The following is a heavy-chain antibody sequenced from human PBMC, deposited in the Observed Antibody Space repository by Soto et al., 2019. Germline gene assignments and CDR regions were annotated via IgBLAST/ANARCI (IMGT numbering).Heavy chain of an antibody. CDR2: ISSSSSTI. Sequence: TGGSLRLSCAASGFTFSSYSMNWVRQAPGKGLEWVSYISSSSSTIYYADSVKGRFTISRDNAKNSLYLQMNSLRAEDTAVYYCARLWAPHTYYYDSSGYYYDDYWGQGTLVTVSS. CDR3: ARLWAPHTYYYDSSGYYYDDY. V-gene: IGHV3-48*01. CDR1: GFTFSSYS. J-gene: IGHJ4*02. D-gene: IGHD3-22*01.